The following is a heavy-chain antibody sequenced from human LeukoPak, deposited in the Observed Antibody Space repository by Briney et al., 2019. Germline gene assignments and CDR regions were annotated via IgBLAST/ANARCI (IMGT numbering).Heavy chain of an antibody. CDR1: GFTLSSYS. J-gene: IGHJ4*02. Sequence: GGSLRLSCAASGFTLSSYSMNWVRQAPGKGLEWVSYISSSSSTVYYADSVKGRFTISRDNAKNSLYLQMNSLRAEDTALYYCAKDTEPGRYYYDSSGYYYPLEDWGQGTLVTVSS. V-gene: IGHV3-48*04. CDR2: ISSSSSTV. D-gene: IGHD3-22*01. CDR3: AKDTEPGRYYYDSSGYYYPLED.